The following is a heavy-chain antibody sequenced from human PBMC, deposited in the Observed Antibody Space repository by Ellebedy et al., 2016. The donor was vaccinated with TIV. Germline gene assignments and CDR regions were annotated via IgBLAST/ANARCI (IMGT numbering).Heavy chain of an antibody. V-gene: IGHV4-39*01. CDR2: IYYSGST. J-gene: IGHJ4*02. D-gene: IGHD3-10*01. CDR1: GGSISSSSYY. CDR3: ARHALYGSGYYFDY. Sequence: MPGGSLRLSCTVSGGSISSSSYYWGWIRQPPGKGLEWIGSIYYSGSTYYNPSLKSRVTISVDTSKNQFSLKLSYVTAADTAVYYCARHALYGSGYYFDYWGQGTLVTVSS.